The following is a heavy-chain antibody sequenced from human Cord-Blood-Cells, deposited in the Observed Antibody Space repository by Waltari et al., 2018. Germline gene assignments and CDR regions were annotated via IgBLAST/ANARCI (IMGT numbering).Heavy chain of an antibody. CDR3: ATFHGATNEYFQH. J-gene: IGHJ1*01. D-gene: IGHD1-26*01. V-gene: IGHV1-18*01. CDR1: GYTFTSSG. CDR2: ISDYNGNT. Sequence: QVQLVQSGAEVKKPGASVTVTCKAAGYTFTSSGISRVRRAPGQGLEWMGWISDYNGNTNYAQKLQGRVTMTTDTSTSTAYMELRSLRSDDTAVYYCATFHGATNEYFQHWGQGTLVTVSS.